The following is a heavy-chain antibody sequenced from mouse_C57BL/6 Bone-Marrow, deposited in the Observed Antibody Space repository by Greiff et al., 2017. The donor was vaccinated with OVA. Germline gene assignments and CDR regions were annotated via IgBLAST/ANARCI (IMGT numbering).Heavy chain of an antibody. V-gene: IGHV1-53*01. CDR3: AREGYGSTYWYFDV. CDR1: GYTFTSYW. J-gene: IGHJ1*03. CDR2: INPSNGGT. D-gene: IGHD1-1*01. Sequence: QVQLQQSGTELVKPGASVKLSCKASGYTFTSYWMHWVKQRPGQGLEWIGNINPSNGGTNYNEKFKSKATLTVDKSSSTAYMQLSSLTSEDSAVYYCAREGYGSTYWYFDVWGTGTTVTVSS.